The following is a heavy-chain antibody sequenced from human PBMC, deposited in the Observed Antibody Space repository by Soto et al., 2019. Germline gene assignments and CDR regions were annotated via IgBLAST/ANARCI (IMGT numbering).Heavy chain of an antibody. D-gene: IGHD5-12*01. Sequence: QVHLQQWGAGLLKPSETLSLTCAVNGGSLTGYYWSWIRQPPGKGLEWIGEIKDGGVTNYSPSLKGRATMSADTSKNQFSRELNSVTAADTAVYYCARGQEGIVATHWDQGTLVTVSS. CDR2: IKDGGVT. CDR1: GGSLTGYY. V-gene: IGHV4-34*01. J-gene: IGHJ4*02. CDR3: ARGQEGIVATH.